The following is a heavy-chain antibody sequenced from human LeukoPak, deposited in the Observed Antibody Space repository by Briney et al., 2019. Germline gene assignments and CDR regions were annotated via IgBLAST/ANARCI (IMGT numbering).Heavy chain of an antibody. Sequence: PSETLSLTCAVSGGSISSSNWWSWVRQPPGKGLEWIGEIYHSGSTNYNPSLKSRVTISVDTSKNQFSLKLSSVTAADTAVYYCARDGANWGSYYAFDIWGQGTMVTVSS. V-gene: IGHV4-4*02. D-gene: IGHD7-27*01. CDR2: IYHSGST. CDR3: ARDGANWGSYYAFDI. CDR1: GGSISSSNW. J-gene: IGHJ3*02.